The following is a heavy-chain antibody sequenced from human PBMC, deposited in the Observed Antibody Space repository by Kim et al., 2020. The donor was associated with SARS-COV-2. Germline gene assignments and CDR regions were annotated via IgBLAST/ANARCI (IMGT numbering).Heavy chain of an antibody. D-gene: IGHD3-22*01. J-gene: IGHJ4*02. CDR3: AREYYDSSGYPLDY. V-gene: IGHV1-3*01. Sequence: SQKFQSRVTITRDTSAGTAYMELSSLRSEDTAVYYCAREYYDSSGYPLDYWGQGTLVTVSS.